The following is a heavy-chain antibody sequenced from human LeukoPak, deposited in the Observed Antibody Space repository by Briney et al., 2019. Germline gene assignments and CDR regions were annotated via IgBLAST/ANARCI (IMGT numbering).Heavy chain of an antibody. J-gene: IGHJ5*02. D-gene: IGHD5-18*01. CDR1: GYSITSGYY. V-gene: IGHV4-38-2*02. CDR2: LYHSGST. CDR3: ARYSSVPFNWFDP. Sequence: PSETLSLTCTVSGYSITSGYYWGWIRQPPGKGLEWIGILYHSGSTNYNPSLKSRVTISVDKSKNQFSLKLSSVTAAGTAVYYCARYSSVPFNWFDPWGQGTLVTVSS.